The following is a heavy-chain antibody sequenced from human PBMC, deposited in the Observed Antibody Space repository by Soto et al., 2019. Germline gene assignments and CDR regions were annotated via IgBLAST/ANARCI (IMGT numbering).Heavy chain of an antibody. D-gene: IGHD3-16*01. V-gene: IGHV4-31*03. Sequence: PSETLSLTCTVSGGSVSSGDYYWSWIRQHSGKGMEWIGYIYYSGSTYYNPSLKSRVTISVDTSKNQFSLKLTSVTAADTAVYYCGRSPLGEWASPVDYWGQGTLVTVSS. J-gene: IGHJ4*02. CDR3: GRSPLGEWASPVDY. CDR1: GGSVSSGDYY. CDR2: IYYSGST.